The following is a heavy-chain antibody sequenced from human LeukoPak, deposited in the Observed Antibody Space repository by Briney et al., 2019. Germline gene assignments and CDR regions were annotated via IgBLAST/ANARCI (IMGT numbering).Heavy chain of an antibody. CDR2: ISSSSSYI. D-gene: IGHD3-3*01. Sequence: PGGSLRLACATSGFTFSSYSMIWVREAPGKELEWVSSISSSSSYIYYADSVKGRFTISRDNAKNSLYLQMNSLRAEDTAVYYCARDSGTTYYDFWSADKGDWFDPWGQGTLVTVSS. CDR1: GFTFSSYS. V-gene: IGHV3-21*01. CDR3: ARDSGTTYYDFWSADKGDWFDP. J-gene: IGHJ5*02.